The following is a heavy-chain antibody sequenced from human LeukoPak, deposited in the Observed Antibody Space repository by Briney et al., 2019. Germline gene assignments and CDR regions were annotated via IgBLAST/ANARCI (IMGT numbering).Heavy chain of an antibody. V-gene: IGHV1-2*02. D-gene: IGHD6-13*01. J-gene: IGHJ5*02. CDR3: AREGGYSSLPGQEANIFNLYNWFDP. Sequence: GASVKVSCKASGYTFTGYYMHWVRQAPGQGLEWMGWINPNSGGTNYAQKFQGRVTMTRDTSISTAYMELSRLRSDDTAVYYCAREGGYSSLPGQEANIFNLYNWFDPWGQGTLVTVSS. CDR2: INPNSGGT. CDR1: GYTFTGYY.